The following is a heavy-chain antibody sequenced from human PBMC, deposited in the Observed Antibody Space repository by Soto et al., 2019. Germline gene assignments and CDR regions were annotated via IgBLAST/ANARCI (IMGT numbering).Heavy chain of an antibody. CDR1: GFTFSSYE. CDR2: ISSSGSTI. V-gene: IGHV3-48*03. D-gene: IGHD3-3*01. Sequence: GGSLRLSCAASGFTFSSYEMNWVRQAPGKGLEWVSYISSSGSTIYYADSVKGRFTISRDNAKNSLYLQMNSLRAEDTAVYYCARKMKERFRFLEWSRMKWFDPWGQGTLVTV. CDR3: ARKMKERFRFLEWSRMKWFDP. J-gene: IGHJ5*02.